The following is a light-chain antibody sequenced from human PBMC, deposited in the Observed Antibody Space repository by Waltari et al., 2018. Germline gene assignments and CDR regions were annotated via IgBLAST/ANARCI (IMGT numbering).Light chain of an antibody. CDR1: SGHSSSA. J-gene: IGLJ3*02. V-gene: IGLV4-69*01. CDR2: VNSDGRH. Sequence: QFVLTQSPSASASLGASVKLTCTLSSGHSSSAIAWHQQQPEKGPRYLMKVNSDGRHTKGDGIPDRFSGSSSGTERYLTISSLQSEDEADYYCQTWDTGAWVFGGRTKLTVL. CDR3: QTWDTGAWV.